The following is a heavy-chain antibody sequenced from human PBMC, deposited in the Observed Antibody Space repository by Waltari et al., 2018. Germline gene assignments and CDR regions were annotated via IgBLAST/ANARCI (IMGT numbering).Heavy chain of an antibody. Sequence: GLVQPGGSLRLSCAASGFTFSTYVMNWVRQAPGKGLEWVSSISDGGGIINYADSVKGRFTISRDNSKNTVYLQMKSLRAEDTAVYYCARGSGVDYWGQGTLVTISS. J-gene: IGHJ4*02. CDR3: ARGSGVDY. V-gene: IGHV3-23*01. CDR2: ISDGGGII. CDR1: GFTFSTYV. D-gene: IGHD7-27*01.